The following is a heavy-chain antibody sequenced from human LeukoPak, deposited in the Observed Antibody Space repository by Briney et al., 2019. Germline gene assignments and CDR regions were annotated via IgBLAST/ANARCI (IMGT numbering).Heavy chain of an antibody. CDR3: ARGCTNPREPHAFDI. V-gene: IGHV4-34*01. CDR1: GGSFSGYY. Sequence: PSETLSLTCAVYGGSFSGYYWSWIRQPPGKGLEWIGEINHSGSTNYNPSLKSRVTISVDTSKNQFSLKLSSVTAADTAVYYCARGCTNPREPHAFDIWGQGTMVTVSS. D-gene: IGHD2-8*01. J-gene: IGHJ3*02. CDR2: INHSGST.